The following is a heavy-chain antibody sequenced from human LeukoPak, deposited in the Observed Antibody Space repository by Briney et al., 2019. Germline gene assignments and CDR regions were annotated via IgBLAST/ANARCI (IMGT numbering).Heavy chain of an antibody. J-gene: IGHJ1*01. V-gene: IGHV3-23*01. Sequence: GGSLRLSCAASGFTFSSYGMSWVRQAPGKGLEWVSAISGSGGSTYYADSVKGRFTISRDNSKNTLYLQMNSLRAEDTAVYYCAKDALRYFAPEGYFQHWGQGTLVTVSS. CDR3: AKDALRYFAPEGYFQH. CDR2: ISGSGGST. D-gene: IGHD3-9*01. CDR1: GFTFSSYG.